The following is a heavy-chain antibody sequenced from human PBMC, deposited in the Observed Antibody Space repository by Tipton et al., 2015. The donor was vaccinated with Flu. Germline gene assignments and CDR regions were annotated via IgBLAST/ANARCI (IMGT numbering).Heavy chain of an antibody. CDR3: STYYYGSGSHLSADYYYYGMDV. Sequence: TLSLTCTVSGGSISGSSYYWGWIRQPPGKGLEWIGSIYYSGSTYYNPSLKSRVTISVDTSKNQFSLKLSSVTAADTAVYYCSTYYYGSGSHLSADYYYYGMDVWGQGTTVTVSS. CDR2: IYYSGST. J-gene: IGHJ6*02. V-gene: IGHV4-39*07. D-gene: IGHD3-10*01. CDR1: GGSISGSSYY.